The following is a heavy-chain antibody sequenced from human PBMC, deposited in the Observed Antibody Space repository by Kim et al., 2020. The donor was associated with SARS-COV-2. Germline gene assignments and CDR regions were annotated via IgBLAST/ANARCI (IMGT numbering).Heavy chain of an antibody. V-gene: IGHV3-33*01. CDR3: ARDFGVNFWSDGAGDY. Sequence: GGSLRLSCAASGFTFSSYGMHWVRQAPGKGLEWVAVIWYDGSNKYYVDSVKGRFTISRDNSENTLYLQMNSLRAEDTAVSYCARDFGVNFWSDGAGDYWG. D-gene: IGHD1-1*01. CDR1: GFTFSSYG. CDR2: IWYDGSNK. J-gene: IGHJ4*01.